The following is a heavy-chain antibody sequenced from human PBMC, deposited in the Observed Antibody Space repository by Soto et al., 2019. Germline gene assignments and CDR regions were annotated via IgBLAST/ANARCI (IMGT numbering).Heavy chain of an antibody. D-gene: IGHD5-12*01. V-gene: IGHV4-31*01. CDR2: IYYSGST. CDR1: GGSISSGGYY. J-gene: IGHJ4*01. CDR3: AREPIN. Sequence: QVQLQESGPGLVKPSQTLSLTCTVSGGSISSGGYYWSWIRQHPGKGLEWIGYIYYSGSTYYNPSIKSPFIKSVDTSNKQYSMKLSSVTAADTAVYYCAREPINWGHGTLVTVSS.